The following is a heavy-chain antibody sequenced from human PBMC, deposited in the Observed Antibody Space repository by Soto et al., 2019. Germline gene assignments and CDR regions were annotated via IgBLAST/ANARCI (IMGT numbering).Heavy chain of an antibody. CDR1: GFTFSSYA. D-gene: IGHD3-16*01. CDR3: ARGMGGRGYYYYGLDV. J-gene: IGHJ6*02. CDR2: ISYDGSNK. V-gene: IGHV3-30*04. Sequence: PGGSLRLSCAASGFTFSSYAMHWVRQAPGKGLEWVAVISYDGSNKDYADSVKGRFTISRDNSKNTLYLQMNSLRAEDTTVYYCARGMGGRGYYYYGLDVWGQGTTVTVSS.